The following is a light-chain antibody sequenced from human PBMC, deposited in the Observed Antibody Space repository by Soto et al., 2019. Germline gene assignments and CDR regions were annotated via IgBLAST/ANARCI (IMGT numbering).Light chain of an antibody. V-gene: IGLV2-14*01. Sequence: QSALTQPASVSGSLGQSITISCRGTSSDVGAYNYVSWYQQYPGKAPKLMIYHVTDRPSGVSNRFSGSKSGNTASLTISGLQAEDEADYYCCSYTTSNTFVFGTGTTVTV. J-gene: IGLJ1*01. CDR2: HVT. CDR3: CSYTTSNTFV. CDR1: SSDVGAYNY.